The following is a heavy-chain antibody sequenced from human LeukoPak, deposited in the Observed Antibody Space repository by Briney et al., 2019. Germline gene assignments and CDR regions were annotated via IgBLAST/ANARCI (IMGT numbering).Heavy chain of an antibody. CDR2: ISSSSSMI. V-gene: IGHV3-48*02. CDR3: ARDYGDLPARVPYFDY. CDR1: GFTFSSYS. D-gene: IGHD4-17*01. Sequence: GGSLRLSCAASGFTFSSYSMNWVRPAPGKGLEWVSYISSSSSMIYYADSVKGRFTISRDNAKNSLYLQMKSLRDEDTAIYYCARDYGDLPARVPYFDYWGQGTLVTVSS. J-gene: IGHJ4*02.